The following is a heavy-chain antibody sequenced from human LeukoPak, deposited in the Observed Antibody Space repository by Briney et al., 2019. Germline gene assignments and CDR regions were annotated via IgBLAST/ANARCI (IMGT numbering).Heavy chain of an antibody. V-gene: IGHV3-21*01. CDR3: ARELDGSSWYYFDY. Sequence: GGSLRLSCAASGFTFSSYSMNWVRQAPGKGLEWVSSISSSSSYIYYADSVKGRFTISRDNAKNSLYLQMNSLRAEDTAVYYCARELDGSSWYYFDYWGQGTLVTVSS. J-gene: IGHJ4*02. CDR1: GFTFSSYS. D-gene: IGHD6-13*01. CDR2: ISSSSSYI.